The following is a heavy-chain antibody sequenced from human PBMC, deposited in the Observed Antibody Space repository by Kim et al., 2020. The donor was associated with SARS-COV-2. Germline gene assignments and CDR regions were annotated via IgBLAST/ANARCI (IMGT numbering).Heavy chain of an antibody. J-gene: IGHJ4*02. CDR2: INHSGST. CDR3: ARGMTYYYDSSGYYFDY. Sequence: SETLSLTCAVYGGSFSGYYWSWIRQPPGKGLEWIGEINHSGSTNYNPSLKSRVTISVDTSKNQFSLKLSSVTAADTAVYYCARGMTYYYDSSGYYFDYWGQGTLVTVSS. D-gene: IGHD3-22*01. V-gene: IGHV4-34*01. CDR1: GGSFSGYY.